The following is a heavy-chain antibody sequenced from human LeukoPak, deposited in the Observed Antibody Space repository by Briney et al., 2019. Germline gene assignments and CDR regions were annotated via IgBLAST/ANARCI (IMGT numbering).Heavy chain of an antibody. D-gene: IGHD6-6*01. CDR2: IKQDGSKK. J-gene: IGHJ6*02. V-gene: IGHV3-7*01. CDR1: GFPFSSYW. Sequence: PGGSLRLSCVASGFPFSSYWMTWVRQAPGKGLEWVANIKQDGSKKSYVDSVKGRFTISRDNSKNTLYLQMNSLRAEDTAVYYCARDFSSSFYYYYGMDVWGQGTTVTVSS. CDR3: ARDFSSSFYYYYGMDV.